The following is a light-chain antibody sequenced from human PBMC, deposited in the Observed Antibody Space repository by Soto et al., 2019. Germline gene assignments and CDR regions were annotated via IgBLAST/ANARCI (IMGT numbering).Light chain of an antibody. CDR3: CSHSSSIHWV. CDR1: SSDVGGYNF. CDR2: EVL. J-gene: IGLJ3*02. Sequence: QSALTQPASVSGSPGQSITISCTGTSSDVGGYNFVSWYQQHPGNAPKLIIHEVLNRPSGVSSRFSGSKSGNTASLTISGLQAEDDADYYCCSHSSSIHWVFGGGTKLTVL. V-gene: IGLV2-14*01.